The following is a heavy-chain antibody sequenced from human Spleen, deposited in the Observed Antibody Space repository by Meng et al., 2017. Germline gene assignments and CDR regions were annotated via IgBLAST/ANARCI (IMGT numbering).Heavy chain of an antibody. CDR3: AKSVDTAMVYYYYGMDV. CDR2: IWYDGNNK. V-gene: IGHV3-33*06. J-gene: IGHJ6*02. D-gene: IGHD5-18*01. Sequence: GESLKISCAASGLIFSSYGMHWVRQAPGKGLEWVAVIWYDGNNKFYADSVKGRFTISRDNSKTTLYLQMNSLRAEDTAVYYCAKSVDTAMVYYYYGMDVWGQGTTVTVSS. CDR1: GLIFSSYG.